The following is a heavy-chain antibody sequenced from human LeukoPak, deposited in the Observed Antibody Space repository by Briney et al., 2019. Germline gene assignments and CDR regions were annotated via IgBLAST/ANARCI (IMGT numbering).Heavy chain of an antibody. CDR1: GFTFSSYS. V-gene: IGHV3-48*02. Sequence: PRGSLRLSCAASGFTFSSYSMNWVRQAPGKGLEWVSYISSISSTIYYADSVKGRFTISRDNAKNSLYLQMNSLRDEDTAVYYCAREPSSGWSGRDYWGQGTLVTVSS. CDR2: ISSISSTI. D-gene: IGHD6-19*01. CDR3: AREPSSGWSGRDY. J-gene: IGHJ4*02.